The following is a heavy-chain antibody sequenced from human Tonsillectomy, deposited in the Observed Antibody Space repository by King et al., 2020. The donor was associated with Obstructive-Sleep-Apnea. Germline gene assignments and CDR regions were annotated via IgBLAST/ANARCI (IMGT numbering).Heavy chain of an antibody. CDR2: IYYSGST. CDR3: AGTNYDFWSGYYIPGWFDP. J-gene: IGHJ5*02. V-gene: IGHV4-59*01. CDR1: GGSISSYY. D-gene: IGHD3-3*01. Sequence: VQLQESGPGLMKPSETLSLTCTVSGGSISSYYWSWIRQPPGKGLEWIGYIYYSGSTNYNPSLKSRVTISVDTSKNQFSLKLSSVTAADTAVYYCAGTNYDFWSGYYIPGWFDPWGQGTLVTVSS.